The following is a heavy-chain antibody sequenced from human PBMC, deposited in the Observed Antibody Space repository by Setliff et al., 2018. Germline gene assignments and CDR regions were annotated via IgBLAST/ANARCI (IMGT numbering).Heavy chain of an antibody. V-gene: IGHV4-4*02. J-gene: IGHJ6*03. D-gene: IGHD3-3*01. CDR1: GASISSDNW. CDR2: IYHSGST. CDR3: ARMSGFLYMDV. Sequence: SETLSLTCAVSGASISSDNWWSWVRQSPRQGLEWIGEIYHSGSTNYNPSFKSRVTISVDKSKKQFSLKLTSVTAADTAVYYCARMSGFLYMDVWGKGTTVTVSS.